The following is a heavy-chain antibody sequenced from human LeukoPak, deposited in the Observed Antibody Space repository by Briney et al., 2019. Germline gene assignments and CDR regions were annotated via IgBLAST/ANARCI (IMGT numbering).Heavy chain of an antibody. Sequence: ASVKVSCKASGYTFTGYYMHWVRQAPGQGLEWMRWINPNSGGTNYAQKFQGRVTMTRDTSISTAYMELSRLRSDDTAVYYCAGGSLVTTKYYYYYMDVWGKGTTVTVSS. J-gene: IGHJ6*03. CDR2: INPNSGGT. CDR1: GYTFTGYY. D-gene: IGHD4-17*01. V-gene: IGHV1-2*02. CDR3: AGGSLVTTKYYYYYMDV.